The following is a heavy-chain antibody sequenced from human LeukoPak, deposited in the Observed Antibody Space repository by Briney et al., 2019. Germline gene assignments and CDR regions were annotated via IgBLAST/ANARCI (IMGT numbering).Heavy chain of an antibody. J-gene: IGHJ4*02. CDR3: AKARYSGSSEDY. D-gene: IGHD1-26*01. V-gene: IGHV3-23*01. CDR1: GFTFSSYA. Sequence: RGSLRLSCAASGFTFSSYAMSWVRQAPGKGLEWVSAIGGSGGSTYSADSVKGRFTISRDNSKNTLYLQMNSLRAEDTAVYYCAKARYSGSSEDYWGQGTLVTVSS. CDR2: IGGSGGST.